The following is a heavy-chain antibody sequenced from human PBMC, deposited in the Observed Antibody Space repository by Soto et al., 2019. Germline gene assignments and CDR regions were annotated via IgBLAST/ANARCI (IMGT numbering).Heavy chain of an antibody. V-gene: IGHV3-74*01. J-gene: IGHJ4*02. Sequence: PGGSLRLSCAASGFTFTSYWMNWVRQAPGKGLVWVSRINSDGSDTTYADTVKGRFIVSRDNAKNTLYLEMNSLRAEDTAVYYCARRAAHGCDYWGQGT. D-gene: IGHD6-25*01. CDR1: GFTFTSYW. CDR3: ARRAAHGCDY. CDR2: INSDGSDT.